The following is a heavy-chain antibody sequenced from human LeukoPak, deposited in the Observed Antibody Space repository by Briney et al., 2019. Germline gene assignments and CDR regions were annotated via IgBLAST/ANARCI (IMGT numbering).Heavy chain of an antibody. J-gene: IGHJ4*02. CDR1: GYTFTGYY. V-gene: IGHV1-2*02. CDR3: AREEGFCRSTSCSAPFDY. Sequence: ASVKVSCKASGYTFTGYYLHWVRQAPGQVLEWMGWINPNSGDTIYAQKFQGRVTMTRDTSISTAYMELSRLRSDDTAVYYCAREEGFCRSTSCSAPFDYWGQGTLVTVSS. CDR2: INPNSGDT. D-gene: IGHD2-2*01.